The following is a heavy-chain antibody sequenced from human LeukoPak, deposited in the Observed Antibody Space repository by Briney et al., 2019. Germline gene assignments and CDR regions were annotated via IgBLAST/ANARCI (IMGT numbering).Heavy chain of an antibody. D-gene: IGHD2-21*02. V-gene: IGHV3-21*01. CDR1: GFTFNTYT. CDR3: AKESGDCGADCLALNDY. CDR2: INTRSSNI. Sequence: GGSLRLSCAASGFTFNTYTMSWVRQAPGRGLEWVSSINTRSSNIYYADSVKGRFTVSRDNTKNSLYLQMNSLRAEDTAVYFCAKESGDCGADCLALNDYWGQGTLVTVSS. J-gene: IGHJ4*02.